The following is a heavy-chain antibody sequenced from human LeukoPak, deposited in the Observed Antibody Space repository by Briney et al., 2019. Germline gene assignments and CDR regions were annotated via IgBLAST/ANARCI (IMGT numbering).Heavy chain of an antibody. Sequence: SETLSLTCTVSGGSISNGGYYWSWIRQHPGKGLEWIGYIYYSGSTYYNPSLKSRVTISVDTSKNQFSLKLSSVTAADTAVYYCAGTLTEQWLVGNWGQGTLVTVSS. V-gene: IGHV4-31*03. J-gene: IGHJ4*02. CDR2: IYYSGST. D-gene: IGHD6-19*01. CDR1: GGSISNGGYY. CDR3: AGTLTEQWLVGN.